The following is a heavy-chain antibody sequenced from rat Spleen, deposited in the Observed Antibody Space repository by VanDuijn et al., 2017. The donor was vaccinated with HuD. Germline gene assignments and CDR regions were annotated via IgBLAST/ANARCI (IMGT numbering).Heavy chain of an antibody. CDR2: ISPGGGNT. V-gene: IGHV5S13*01. CDR3: ARLCYTYYGYNYFDY. CDR1: GFTFNNYG. D-gene: IGHD1-9*01. J-gene: IGHJ2*01. Sequence: EVQLVESGGGLVQPGRSLKLSCAASGFTFNNYGMAWVRQAPTKGLEWVASISPGGGNTYYRDSVKGRFTITRDNAKSTLYLQMNSLRSEDTATYYCARLCYTYYGYNYFDYWGQGVMVTVSS.